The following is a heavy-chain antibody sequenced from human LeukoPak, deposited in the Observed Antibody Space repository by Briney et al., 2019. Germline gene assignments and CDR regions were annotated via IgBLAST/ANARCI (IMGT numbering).Heavy chain of an antibody. Sequence: GGSLRLSFAASGFTFLTYAMSWVRQAPGKGLEWVSTISGSGGSTFYADSVKDRFTISRDNSKNTLYLQMNSLRAKDTAVYYCAEGGIAATGDFDYWGQGTLVTVSS. CDR3: AEGGIAATGDFDY. CDR2: ISGSGGST. D-gene: IGHD6-13*01. J-gene: IGHJ4*02. V-gene: IGHV3-23*01. CDR1: GFTFLTYA.